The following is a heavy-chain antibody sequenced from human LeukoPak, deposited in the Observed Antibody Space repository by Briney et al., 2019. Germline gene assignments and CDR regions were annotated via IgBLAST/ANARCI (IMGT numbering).Heavy chain of an antibody. CDR1: GFTFTSSA. Sequence: SVKVSCKASGFTFTSSAMQWVRQARGQRLEWIGWIVVGSGNTNYAQKFQERVTITRDMSTSTAYMELSSLRSEDTAVYYCAAVPGYYDSSGYYYEAFDYWGQGTLVTVSS. CDR3: AAVPGYYDSSGYYYEAFDY. CDR2: IVVGSGNT. D-gene: IGHD3-22*01. J-gene: IGHJ4*02. V-gene: IGHV1-58*02.